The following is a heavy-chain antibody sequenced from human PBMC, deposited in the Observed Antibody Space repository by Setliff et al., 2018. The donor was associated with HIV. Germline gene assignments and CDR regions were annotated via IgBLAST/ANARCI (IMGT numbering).Heavy chain of an antibody. V-gene: IGHV3-11*04. CDR1: GFTFSDYY. D-gene: IGHD1-1*01. Sequence: GGSLRLSCAASGFTFSDYYMSWIRPAPGQGLEWVSYISSRASTTYYAVSVKGRFTISRDNAKNSLYLQMSNLRVEDTAVYYCARDSPQGWNRPRDMDVWGKGATVTVSS. CDR3: ARDSPQGWNRPRDMDV. CDR2: ISSRASTT. J-gene: IGHJ6*03.